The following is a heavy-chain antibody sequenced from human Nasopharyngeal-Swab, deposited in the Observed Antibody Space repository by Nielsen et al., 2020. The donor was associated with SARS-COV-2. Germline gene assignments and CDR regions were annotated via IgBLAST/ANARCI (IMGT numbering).Heavy chain of an antibody. V-gene: IGHV4-34*01. CDR1: GGSFSGYY. D-gene: IGHD2-2*01. Sequence: SETLSLTCAVYGGSFSGYYWSWIRQPPGKGLEWIGEINHSGSTNYNPSLKSQVTISVDTSKNQFSLKLSSVTAADTAVYYCARTDIVVVPAATTPRKDGMDVWGQGTTVTVSS. CDR3: ARTDIVVVPAATTPRKDGMDV. CDR2: INHSGST. J-gene: IGHJ6*02.